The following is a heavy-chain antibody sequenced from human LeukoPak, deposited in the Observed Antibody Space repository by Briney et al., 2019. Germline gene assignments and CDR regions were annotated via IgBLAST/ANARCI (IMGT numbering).Heavy chain of an antibody. V-gene: IGHV1-24*01. D-gene: IGHD3-22*01. CDR2: FDPEDGET. J-gene: IGHJ4*02. CDR3: ATGTMIES. Sequence: LEWMGGFDPEDGETIYAQKFQGRVTMTEDTSTDTAYMELSSLRSEDTAVYYCATGTMIESWGQGTLVTVSS.